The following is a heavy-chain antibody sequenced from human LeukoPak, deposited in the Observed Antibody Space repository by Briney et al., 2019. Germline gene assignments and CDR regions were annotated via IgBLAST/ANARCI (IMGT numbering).Heavy chain of an antibody. CDR3: ARDHGIAAAMYYFDY. CDR2: IYDSGST. J-gene: IGHJ4*02. CDR1: GGSISSYY. Sequence: SETLSLTCTVSGGSISSYYWSWIRQPPGKGLEWMWYIYDSGSTNYNPSLKSRVTISVDTSKNQFSLKLSSVTAADTAVYYCARDHGIAAAMYYFDYWGQGTLVTVSS. V-gene: IGHV4-59*12. D-gene: IGHD6-13*01.